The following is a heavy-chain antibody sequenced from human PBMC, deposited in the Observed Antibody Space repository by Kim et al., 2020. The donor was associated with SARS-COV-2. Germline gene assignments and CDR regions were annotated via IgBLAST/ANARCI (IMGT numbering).Heavy chain of an antibody. V-gene: IGHV5-10-1*01. D-gene: IGHD3-10*01. CDR1: GYSFTSYW. Sequence: GESLKISCKGSGYSFTSYWISWVRQMPGKGLEWMGRIDPSDSYTNYSPSFQGHVTISADKSISTAYLQWSSLKASDTAMYYCATLQVYYGSEDAFDIWGQGTMVTVSS. CDR2: IDPSDSYT. J-gene: IGHJ3*02. CDR3: ATLQVYYGSEDAFDI.